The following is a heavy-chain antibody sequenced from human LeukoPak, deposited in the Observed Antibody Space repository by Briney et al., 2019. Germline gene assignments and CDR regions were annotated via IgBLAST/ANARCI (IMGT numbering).Heavy chain of an antibody. J-gene: IGHJ5*02. Sequence: GGSLRLSGAASGFTFSSYSMNWVRQAPGKGLEWVSYIRSSSYTIYYADSVKGRVTISRDNAKNSLYLQMNRLRAEDTAVYYCARKSTVTTYNWFDAWGQGTMVTVSS. CDR3: ARKSTVTTYNWFDA. CDR1: GFTFSSYS. D-gene: IGHD4-17*01. V-gene: IGHV3-48*01. CDR2: IRSSSYTI.